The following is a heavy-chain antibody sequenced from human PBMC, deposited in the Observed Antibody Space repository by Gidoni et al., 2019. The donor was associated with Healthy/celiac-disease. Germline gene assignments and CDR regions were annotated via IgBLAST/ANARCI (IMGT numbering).Heavy chain of an antibody. Sequence: QITLKESGPTLVKPTQTLTLTCTFSGFSLSTSGVGVGWIRQHPGKALEWLALIYWDDDNSSSPSLKSRLTITKDTSKNQVVLTMTNMDPVDTATYYCARTEYSSSSYHYWGQGTLVTVSS. CDR3: ARTEYSSSSYHY. CDR1: GFSLSTSGVG. V-gene: IGHV2-5*02. CDR2: IYWDDDN. D-gene: IGHD6-6*01. J-gene: IGHJ4*02.